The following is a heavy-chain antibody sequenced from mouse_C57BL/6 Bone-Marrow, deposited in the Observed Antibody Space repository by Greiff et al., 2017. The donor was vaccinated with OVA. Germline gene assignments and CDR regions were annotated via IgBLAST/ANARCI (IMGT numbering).Heavy chain of an antibody. J-gene: IGHJ2*01. V-gene: IGHV3-6*01. CDR2: ISYDGSN. D-gene: IGHD2-3*01. CDR3: ARDGYYAFY. CDR1: GYSITSGYY. Sequence: DVQLQESGPGLVKPSQSLSLTCSVTGYSITSGYYWNWIRQFPGNKLEWMGYISYDGSNNYNPSLKNRISITRDTSKNQFFLKLNSVTTEDTATYYCARDGYYAFYWGQGTTLTVSS.